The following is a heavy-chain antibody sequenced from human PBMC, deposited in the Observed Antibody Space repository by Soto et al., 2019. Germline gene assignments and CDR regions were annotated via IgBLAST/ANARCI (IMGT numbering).Heavy chain of an antibody. J-gene: IGHJ5*02. V-gene: IGHV1-69*13. CDR1: GGTFSSYA. D-gene: IGHD4-4*01. Sequence: SVKVSCKASGGTFSSYAISWVRQAPGQGLEWMGGIIPIFGTANYAQKFQGRVTITADESTSTAYMELSSLRSEDTAVYYCARGKTVTTWADWFDPWGQGTLVTVSS. CDR2: IIPIFGTA. CDR3: ARGKTVTTWADWFDP.